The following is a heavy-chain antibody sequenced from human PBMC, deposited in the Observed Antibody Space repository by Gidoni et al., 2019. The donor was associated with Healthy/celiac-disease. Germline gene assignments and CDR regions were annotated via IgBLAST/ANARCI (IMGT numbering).Heavy chain of an antibody. CDR3: ARGYDILTGYQFDAFDI. CDR1: GGSISSSSYY. Sequence: QLQLQESGPGLVKPSETLSLTCTVSGGSISSSSYYWGLIRQPPGKGLEWVGSIYYSGSTYYNPSRKSRVPISVDTSKNQFSLKLSSVTAADTAVYYCARGYDILTGYQFDAFDIWGQGTMVTVSS. CDR2: IYYSGST. D-gene: IGHD3-9*01. V-gene: IGHV4-39*01. J-gene: IGHJ3*02.